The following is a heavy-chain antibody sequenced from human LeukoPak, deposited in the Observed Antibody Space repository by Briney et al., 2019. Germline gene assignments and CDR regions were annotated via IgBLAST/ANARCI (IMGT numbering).Heavy chain of an antibody. J-gene: IGHJ4*02. CDR3: AKDHEYSSPPHDY. D-gene: IGHD6-6*01. CDR2: ISGSGGST. Sequence: HPEGSLRLSCAASGFTFSSYAMSWVRQAPGKGLEWVSGISGSGGSTYYADSVKGRFTISRDNSKNTLYLQMNSLRAEDTAVYYCAKDHEYSSPPHDYWGQGTLVTVSS. CDR1: GFTFSSYA. V-gene: IGHV3-23*01.